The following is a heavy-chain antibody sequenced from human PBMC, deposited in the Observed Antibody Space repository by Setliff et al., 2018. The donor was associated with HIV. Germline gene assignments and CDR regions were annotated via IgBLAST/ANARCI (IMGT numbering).Heavy chain of an antibody. Sequence: SVKVSCKASGGTFSSYAISWVRQAPGQGLEWMGRIIPILGIANYAQRFQGKVTITADKSTSTAYMELTSLRFDDTAMYYCVRGVQSPPHYSYYYMDVWGEGTMVTVSS. D-gene: IGHD3-3*01. CDR3: VRGVQSPPHYSYYYMDV. J-gene: IGHJ6*03. CDR1: GGTFSSYA. CDR2: IIPILGIA. V-gene: IGHV1-69*04.